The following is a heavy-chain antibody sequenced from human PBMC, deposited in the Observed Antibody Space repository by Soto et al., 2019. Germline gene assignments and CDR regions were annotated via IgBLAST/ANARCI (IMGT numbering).Heavy chain of an antibody. V-gene: IGHV4-39*01. Sequence: SETLCLTCTVSGGSISSSSYYWGWIRQPPGKGLEWIGSIYYSGSTYYKQSPKSRVTISVDTSKNQFSLKLSSVTAADTAVYYCVRAHRDLQQLVHYYYGMDVWGQGTTVTVSS. D-gene: IGHD6-13*01. CDR1: GGSISSSSYY. J-gene: IGHJ6*02. CDR3: VRAHRDLQQLVHYYYGMDV. CDR2: IYYSGST.